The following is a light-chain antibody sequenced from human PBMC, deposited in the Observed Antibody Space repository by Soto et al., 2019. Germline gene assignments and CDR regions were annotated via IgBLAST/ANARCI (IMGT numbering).Light chain of an antibody. Sequence: TQSPGTLSXXXGXXXTXXXRASQSVSSNLAWYQQKPGQAPRLLIYGASTRATGIPARFSGSGSGTEFTLTISSLQPDDFATYYCQQYNSNSPFGQGTRLEIK. CDR2: GAS. V-gene: IGKV3-15*01. CDR3: QQYNSNSP. J-gene: IGKJ5*01. CDR1: QSVSSN.